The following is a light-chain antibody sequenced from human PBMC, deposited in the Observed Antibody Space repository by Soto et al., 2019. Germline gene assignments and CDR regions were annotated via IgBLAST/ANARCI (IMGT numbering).Light chain of an antibody. V-gene: IGLV1-40*01. CDR3: QSYDNGLSASV. CDR1: SSNIGAGHV. Sequence: QAVVTQPPSVSGAPGQRVTISCTGSSSNIGAGHVVHWYQQFPGRAPNLLIYGSSNRPSGVPDRFSGSKSGTSASLAITGLQASDEADYYCQSYDNGLSASVFGGGTKLTVL. J-gene: IGLJ2*01. CDR2: GSS.